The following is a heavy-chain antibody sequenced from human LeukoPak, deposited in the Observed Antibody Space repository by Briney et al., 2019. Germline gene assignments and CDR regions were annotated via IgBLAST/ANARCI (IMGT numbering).Heavy chain of an antibody. V-gene: IGHV5-51*01. Sequence: GESLKISCKGSGYSFTSYWIGWVRQLPGKGLEWMGIIYPGDSDTRYSPSFQGQVTISADKSISTAYLQWSSLKASDTAMYYCARPIGDLEEQWLAYGYWGQGTLVTVSS. CDR1: GYSFTSYW. CDR2: IYPGDSDT. J-gene: IGHJ4*02. D-gene: IGHD6-19*01. CDR3: ARPIGDLEEQWLAYGY.